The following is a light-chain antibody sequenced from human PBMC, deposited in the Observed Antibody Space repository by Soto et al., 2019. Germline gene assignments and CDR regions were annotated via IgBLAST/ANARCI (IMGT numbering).Light chain of an antibody. CDR2: GAS. CDR1: QSVSSSY. CDR3: QKYGSSPWT. V-gene: IGKV3-20*01. Sequence: EIVLTQSPGTLSLSPGERATLSCRASQSVSSSYLAWYQQKPGQAPRLLIYGASSRATGIPDSFSGSGSGTDFTLTISRLEPEDFAVYYCQKYGSSPWTFGQGNTVQI. J-gene: IGKJ1*01.